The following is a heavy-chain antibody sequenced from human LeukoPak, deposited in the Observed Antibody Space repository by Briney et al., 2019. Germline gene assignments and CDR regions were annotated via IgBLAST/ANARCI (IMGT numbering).Heavy chain of an antibody. CDR3: AIDPSYCSSTSCYAFDY. CDR1: GATITSGSSY. V-gene: IGHV4-31*03. CDR2: ISYSGTT. Sequence: NSSETLSLTCSVSGATITSGSSYWSWIRQHPGTGLEWIGYISYSGTTYYTPSLKSRMTISIDTSENQFSLKLSSVTAADTAVYYCAIDPSYCSSTSCYAFDYWGQGTLVTVSS. J-gene: IGHJ4*02. D-gene: IGHD2-2*01.